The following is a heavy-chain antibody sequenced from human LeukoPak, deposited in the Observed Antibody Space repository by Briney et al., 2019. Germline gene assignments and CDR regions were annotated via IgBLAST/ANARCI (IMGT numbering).Heavy chain of an antibody. Sequence: GGSLRLSCAASGFTFSSYAMSWVRQAPGKWLEWVSAISGSGGSTYYTDSVKGRFTISRDNSKNTPYLQMNSLRAEDTAVYYCAKGGKYDSSPQWGQGTLVTVSS. J-gene: IGHJ4*02. V-gene: IGHV3-23*01. CDR2: ISGSGGST. CDR3: AKGGKYDSSPQ. CDR1: GFTFSSYA. D-gene: IGHD3-22*01.